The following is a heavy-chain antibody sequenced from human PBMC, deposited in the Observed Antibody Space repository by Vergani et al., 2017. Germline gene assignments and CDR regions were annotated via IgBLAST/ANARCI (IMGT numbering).Heavy chain of an antibody. Sequence: EVQLVESGGGLVQPGRSLRLSCAASGFTFDDYAMHWVRQAPGKGLEWVSGISWNSGSIGYADSVKGRFTISKDNAKNSLYLQMNSLRAEDTALYYCAKGRGYDFLDDYYMDVWGRGTTVTVSS. J-gene: IGHJ6*03. V-gene: IGHV3-9*01. D-gene: IGHD5-12*01. CDR3: AKGRGYDFLDDYYMDV. CDR2: ISWNSGSI. CDR1: GFTFDDYA.